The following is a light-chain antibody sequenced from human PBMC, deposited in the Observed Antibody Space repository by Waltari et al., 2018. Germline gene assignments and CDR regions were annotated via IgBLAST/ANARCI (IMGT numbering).Light chain of an antibody. Sequence: AIRMTQSPSSLSASIGDRVTISCRASQGVSTYLAWYQQKPGKAPSLLIHAASTLQSGVPSRFSGSGTGTDFTLTITCLQSEDFATYYCQQYHDYPLTFG. CDR3: QQYHDYPLT. V-gene: IGKV1-8*01. CDR1: QGVSTY. CDR2: AAS. J-gene: IGKJ1*01.